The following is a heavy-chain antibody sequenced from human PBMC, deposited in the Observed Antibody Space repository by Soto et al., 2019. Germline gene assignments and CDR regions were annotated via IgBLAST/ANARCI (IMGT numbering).Heavy chain of an antibody. V-gene: IGHV4-4*02. CDR1: GGSIIGTHW. J-gene: IGHJ4*01. CDR3: ARYSAASGTYYFDY. CDR2: THHSRGT. D-gene: IGHD6-13*01. Sequence: ASETLSLTCTVSGGSIIGTHWWSWVRRPPGKGLEFIGETHHSRGTNYNPSLRSRVTMSLDKSKNQLSLILYSVTAADTGVYYCARYSAASGTYYFDYWGQGTLVTVSS.